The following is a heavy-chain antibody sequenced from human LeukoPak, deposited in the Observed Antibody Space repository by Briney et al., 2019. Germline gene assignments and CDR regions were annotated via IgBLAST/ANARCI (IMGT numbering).Heavy chain of an antibody. CDR2: ITPSGGI. V-gene: IGHV1-46*01. Sequence: ASVKVSCKASGYTFTNYDMNWVRQAPGQGLEWMGMITPSGGISYAQKFQGRVTMTRDRSTNTVFMDLSSLRSEDTAVYYCARVDGTLPHELDYWGQGTLVTVSS. D-gene: IGHD5-24*01. CDR1: GYTFTNYD. J-gene: IGHJ4*02. CDR3: ARVDGTLPHELDY.